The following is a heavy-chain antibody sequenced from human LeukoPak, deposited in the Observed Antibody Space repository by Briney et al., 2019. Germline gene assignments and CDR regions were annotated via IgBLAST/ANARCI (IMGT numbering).Heavy chain of an antibody. V-gene: IGHV3-74*01. CDR1: GFAFSSYW. CDR2: INSDGSST. Sequence: GGSLRLSCAASGFAFSSYWMHWVRQAPGKGLVWVSRINSDGSSTSYAGSVKGRFTISRDNAKNTLYLQMNSLRAEDTAVYYCARGQYSTSRYDYWGQGTLVTVSS. D-gene: IGHD1-26*01. CDR3: ARGQYSTSRYDY. J-gene: IGHJ4*02.